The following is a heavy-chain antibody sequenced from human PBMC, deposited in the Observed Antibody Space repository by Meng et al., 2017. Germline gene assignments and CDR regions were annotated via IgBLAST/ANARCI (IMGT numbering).Heavy chain of an antibody. J-gene: IGHJ4*02. CDR2: INPSGDST. V-gene: IGHV1-46*01. Sequence: QGQLVEYGDEVKKPGASGKGSCKTSGYTFSSYYMPWVRQAPGQGLEWMGLINPSGDSTSYVQKFKGRVTMTRDTSTSTVYMELSSLRSEDTAVYYCAREFRGTFYVDYWGQGSLVTASS. CDR3: AREFRGTFYVDY. CDR1: GYTFSSYY. D-gene: IGHD1-1*01.